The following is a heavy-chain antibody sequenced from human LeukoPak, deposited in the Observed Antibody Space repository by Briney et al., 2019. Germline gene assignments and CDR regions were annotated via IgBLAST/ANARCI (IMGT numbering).Heavy chain of an antibody. Sequence: GGSLRLSCAASGFTFSSSGMRGVRQAPGKGREWVAYIRFDGSSTDYRDSVQGTFSISSDNSKNTLYMQMNSLRAEATDVYSCAKDTSWIQLWSFDYWGQGTLVTVSS. CDR1: GFTFSSSG. CDR3: AKDTSWIQLWSFDY. CDR2: IRFDGSST. J-gene: IGHJ4*02. V-gene: IGHV3-30*02. D-gene: IGHD5-18*01.